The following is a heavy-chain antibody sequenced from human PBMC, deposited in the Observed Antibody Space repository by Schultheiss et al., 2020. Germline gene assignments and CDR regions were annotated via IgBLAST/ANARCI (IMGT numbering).Heavy chain of an antibody. CDR1: GYTFTSYY. J-gene: IGHJ5*02. CDR3: ARDDSARFDP. V-gene: IGHV1-2*02. CDR2: INPNSGGT. Sequence: ASVKVSCKASGYTFTSYYMHWVRQAPGQGLEWMGWINPNSGGTNYAQKFQGRVTITADESTSTAYMELSSLRSEDTAVYYCARDDSARFDPWGQGTLVTVSS. D-gene: IGHD3-22*01.